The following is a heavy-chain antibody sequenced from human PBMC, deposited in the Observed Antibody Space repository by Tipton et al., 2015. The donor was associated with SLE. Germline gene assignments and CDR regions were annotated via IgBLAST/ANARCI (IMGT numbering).Heavy chain of an antibody. D-gene: IGHD3-10*01. CDR1: GVSISTSY. CDR2: IYPSGTT. V-gene: IGHV4-4*08. Sequence: TLSLTCSVSGVSISTSYWSWIRPPPGKGLEWMGYIYPSGTTPYNPPLTGRLTISVDTSRNQFSLRLTSVTAADTAVYYCVGDYASGSYRFDYWGQGILVTVSS. CDR3: VGDYASGSYRFDY. J-gene: IGHJ4*02.